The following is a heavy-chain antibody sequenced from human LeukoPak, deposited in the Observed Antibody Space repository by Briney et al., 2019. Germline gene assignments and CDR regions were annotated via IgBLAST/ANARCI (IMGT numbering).Heavy chain of an antibody. J-gene: IGHJ4*02. CDR3: ARDRAALRYFERGGPDY. V-gene: IGHV1-46*01. Sequence: ASVKVSCKASGYTFTSYYMHWMRQAPGQGLEWMGIINPSGGSTSYAQKFQGRVTMTRDTSTSTVYMELSSLRSEDTAVYYCARDRAALRYFERGGPDYWGQGTLVAVSS. CDR2: INPSGGST. CDR1: GYTFTSYY. D-gene: IGHD3-9*01.